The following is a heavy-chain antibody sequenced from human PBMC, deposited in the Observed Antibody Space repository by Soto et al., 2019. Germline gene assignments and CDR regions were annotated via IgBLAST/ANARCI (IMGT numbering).Heavy chain of an antibody. CDR1: GGSISGYY. V-gene: IGHV4-59*01. Sequence: PSETLSLTCTVSGGSISGYYWSWIRQPPGKGLEWIGYIYYSGSTNYNPSLRSRVTISLDTSKNQFSLKLSSVTAADTAVYYCARVWGGAFDFWGQGTMVTVSS. J-gene: IGHJ3*01. D-gene: IGHD3-10*01. CDR2: IYYSGST. CDR3: ARVWGGAFDF.